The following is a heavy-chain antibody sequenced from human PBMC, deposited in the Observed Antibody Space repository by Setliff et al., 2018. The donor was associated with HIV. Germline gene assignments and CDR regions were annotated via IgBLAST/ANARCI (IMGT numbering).Heavy chain of an antibody. CDR1: VESFSGFY. Sequence: SETVSLTCAVYVESFSGFYGSWIRQPPGKGLEWVGEINHSGGTNYNPSLKSRVTISVDSSKNQFSLKLSSVPAADTAVYFCASTLWFEESASYDAFDIWGQGTMVTVSS. CDR3: ASTLWFEESASYDAFDI. J-gene: IGHJ3*02. D-gene: IGHD3-10*01. CDR2: INHSGGT. V-gene: IGHV4-34*01.